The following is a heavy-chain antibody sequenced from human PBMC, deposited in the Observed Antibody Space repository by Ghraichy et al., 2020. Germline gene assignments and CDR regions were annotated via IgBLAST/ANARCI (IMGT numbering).Heavy chain of an antibody. V-gene: IGHV3-23*01. CDR3: AKIAVTGYWYFDV. CDR2: ISGSGSQT. D-gene: IGHD6-19*01. CDR1: GFTFSNHG. J-gene: IGHJ2*01. Sequence: GGSLTLSCAASGFTFSNHGMSWVRQTPGKGLEWVSAISGSGSQTFYADSVKGRFTISRDNSKNTLYLQVNSLRAEDTAVYYCAKIAVTGYWYFDVWGRGTLVTVSS.